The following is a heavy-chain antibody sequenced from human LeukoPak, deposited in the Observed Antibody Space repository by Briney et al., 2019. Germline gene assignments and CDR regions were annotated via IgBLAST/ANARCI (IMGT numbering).Heavy chain of an antibody. CDR3: ARQAPGRSYDFWSGLSPISGSDITWFDP. CDR1: GYSFTSYW. V-gene: IGHV5-51*01. CDR2: IYPGDSDT. Sequence: KPGESLKISCKGSGYSFTSYWIGWVRQMPGKGLEWMGIIYPGDSDTRYSPSFQGQVTISADKSISTAYLQWSSLKASDTAMYYCARQAPGRSYDFWSGLSPISGSDITWFDPWGQGTLVTVSS. D-gene: IGHD3-3*01. J-gene: IGHJ5*02.